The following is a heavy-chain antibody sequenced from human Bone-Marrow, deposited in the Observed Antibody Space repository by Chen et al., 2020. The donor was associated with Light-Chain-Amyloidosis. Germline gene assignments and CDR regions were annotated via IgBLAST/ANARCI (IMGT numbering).Heavy chain of an antibody. CDR1: GFSFDTYA. D-gene: IGHD4-17*01. J-gene: IGHJ4*02. CDR2: VDQDGNEK. CDR3: ARGPTLTHGDGHCDS. Sequence: EVELVESGGGLVQPGGSMRLSCAASGFSFDTYAMSWVRQAPGQGLEWVANVDQDGNEKYYVGSVKGRFTISRDNADNSLHLQMSSLRADDTAVYFCARGPTLTHGDGHCDSWGQGVLVTVSS. V-gene: IGHV3-7*01.